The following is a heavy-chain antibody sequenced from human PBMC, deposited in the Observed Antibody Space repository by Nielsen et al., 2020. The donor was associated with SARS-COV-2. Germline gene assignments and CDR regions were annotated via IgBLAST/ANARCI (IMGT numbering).Heavy chain of an antibody. Sequence: SCAASGFAFSDFGMHWVRQAPGKGLEWVSIMSYDGNNENYADSVKGRFTIIKDDSKNTLFLQMNSLRPEDTAVYYCAKDNGYGSGRGLGYFEYWGRGTLVTVSS. CDR2: MSYDGNNE. J-gene: IGHJ4*02. V-gene: IGHV3-30*18. CDR1: GFAFSDFG. D-gene: IGHD3-10*01. CDR3: AKDNGYGSGRGLGYFEY.